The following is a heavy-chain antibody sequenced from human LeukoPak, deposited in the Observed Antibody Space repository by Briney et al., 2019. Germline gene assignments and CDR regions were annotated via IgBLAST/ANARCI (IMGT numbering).Heavy chain of an antibody. CDR2: FDPEDGET. CDR3: ATFGYSSGWSHFDY. D-gene: IGHD6-19*01. J-gene: IGHJ4*02. Sequence: GASVKVSCKVSGYTLTELSMHWVRQAPGKGLEWMGGFDPEDGETIYAQKFQGRVTMTEDTSTDTAYMELSSLRSEDTAVYYCATFGYSSGWSHFDYWGQGTLVTVSS. V-gene: IGHV1-24*01. CDR1: GYTLTELS.